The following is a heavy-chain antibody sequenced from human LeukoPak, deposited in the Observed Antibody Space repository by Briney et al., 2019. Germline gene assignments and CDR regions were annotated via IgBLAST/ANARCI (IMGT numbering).Heavy chain of an antibody. Sequence: SETLSLTCTVSGGFISSSNYYWDWILQPPGKGLEWIGSIYYSGSTNYNPSLKSRVTISVDTSKHQFSLKLSSVTAADTAVYYCARGQLIIDYWGQGTLVTVSS. J-gene: IGHJ4*02. CDR1: GGFISSSNYY. CDR2: IYYSGST. CDR3: ARGQLIIDY. V-gene: IGHV4-39*07. D-gene: IGHD5-18*01.